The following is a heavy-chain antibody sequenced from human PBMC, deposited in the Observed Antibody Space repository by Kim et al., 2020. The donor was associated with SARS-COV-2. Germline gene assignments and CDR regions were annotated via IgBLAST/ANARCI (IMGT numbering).Heavy chain of an antibody. Sequence: SETLSLTCTVSGGSISSSSYYWGWIRQPPGKGLEWIGSIYYSGSTYYNPSLKSRVTISVDTSKNQYSLKLNTVTAADTAVYYCAGKATEGYWYFDLWGRGTLVTVSS. D-gene: IGHD1-26*01. CDR1: GGSISSSSYY. J-gene: IGHJ2*01. CDR3: AGKATEGYWYFDL. CDR2: IYYSGST. V-gene: IGHV4-39*01.